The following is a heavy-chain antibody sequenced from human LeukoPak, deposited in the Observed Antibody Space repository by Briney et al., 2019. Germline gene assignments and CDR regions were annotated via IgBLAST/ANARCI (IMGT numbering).Heavy chain of an antibody. V-gene: IGHV1-2*02. CDR2: INPDSGAT. J-gene: IGHJ4*02. Sequence: GASVKVSCKASGYTFTDYYMHWVRQAPGQGLEWMGWINPDSGATNFAQKFQGRVTLTTDTSTSTAYMELRSLRSDDTAVYYCARGVMVATLDYWGQGTLVTVSS. D-gene: IGHD5-12*01. CDR3: ARGVMVATLDY. CDR1: GYTFTDYY.